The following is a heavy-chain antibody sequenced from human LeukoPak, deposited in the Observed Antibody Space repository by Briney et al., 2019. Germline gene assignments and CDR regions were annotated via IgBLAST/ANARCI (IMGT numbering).Heavy chain of an antibody. V-gene: IGHV1-2*06. CDR2: INPNSGGT. CDR1: GYTFTGYY. J-gene: IGHJ4*02. Sequence: GASVKVSCKASGYTFTGYYMHWVRQAPGQGLEWMGRINPNSGGTNYAQKFQGRVTMTRDTSISTAYMELSRLRSDDTAVYYCARDAGALLYGAYFDYGGQGTLVTVSS. CDR3: ARDAGALLYGAYFDY. D-gene: IGHD4-17*01.